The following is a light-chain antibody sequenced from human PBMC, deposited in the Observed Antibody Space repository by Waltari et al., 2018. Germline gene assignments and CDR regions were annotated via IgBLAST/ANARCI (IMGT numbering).Light chain of an antibody. CDR3: QHYLRLPVT. J-gene: IGKJ1*01. CDR1: QSVTRA. Sequence: EIVLTQSPGTLPLSPGESATLSCRPSQSVTRALAWYQQKPGQAPRLLIYGASNRATGIPDRFSGSGSGTDFSLTISSLEPEDFAVYYCQHYLRLPVTFGQGTKVEVK. V-gene: IGKV3-20*01. CDR2: GAS.